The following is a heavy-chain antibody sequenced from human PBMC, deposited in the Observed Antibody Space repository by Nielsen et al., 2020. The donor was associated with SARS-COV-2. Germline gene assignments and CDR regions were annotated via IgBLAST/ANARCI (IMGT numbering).Heavy chain of an antibody. CDR2: IYPGDSDT. CDR3: ARHPGGYSYGFGPDIDY. CDR1: GYSFTSYW. V-gene: IGHV5-51*01. J-gene: IGHJ4*02. D-gene: IGHD5-18*01. Sequence: GESLKISCKGSGYSFTSYWIGWVRQMPGKGLEWMGIIYPGDSDTRYSPSFQGQVTISADKSISTAYLQWSSLKASDTAMYYCARHPGGYSYGFGPDIDYWGQGTLVTVSS.